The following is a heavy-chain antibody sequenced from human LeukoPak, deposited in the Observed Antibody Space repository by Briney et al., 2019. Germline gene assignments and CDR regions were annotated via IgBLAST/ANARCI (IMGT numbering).Heavy chain of an antibody. CDR1: GGTFSSYA. J-gene: IGHJ4*02. CDR2: IIPIFGTA. Sequence: SSVKVSCKASGGTFSSYAISWVRQAPGQGLEWMGGIIPIFGTANYAQKFQGRVTMTTDTSTSTAYMELRSLRSDDTAVYYCARDLDIMITFGGVIAPWGYWGQGTLVTVSS. V-gene: IGHV1-69*05. D-gene: IGHD3-16*02. CDR3: ARDLDIMITFGGVIAPWGY.